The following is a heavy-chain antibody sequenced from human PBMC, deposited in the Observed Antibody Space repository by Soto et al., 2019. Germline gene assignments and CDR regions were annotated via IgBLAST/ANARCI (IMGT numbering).Heavy chain of an antibody. CDR2: INHRGST. V-gene: IGHV4-34*01. CDR3: ARILVGAFDF. CDR1: GGSFSDYF. J-gene: IGHJ4*02. Sequence: KTSETLSLTCAVYGGSFSDYFWTWIRQSPGMGLEWIGDINHRGSTSYNPSLKSRVTISLDTSKNQFSLSLSSVTAADTAMYYCARILVGAFDFWGQGALVTVSS. D-gene: IGHD1-26*01.